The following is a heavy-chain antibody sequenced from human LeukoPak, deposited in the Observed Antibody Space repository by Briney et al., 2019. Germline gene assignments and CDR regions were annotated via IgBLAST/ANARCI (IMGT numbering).Heavy chain of an antibody. V-gene: IGHV3-23*01. CDR2: ISGSGDST. Sequence: GGSLRLSCAASGFTFSKHAMSWVRQAPGKGLEWVSAISGSGDSTYYADSVKGRFTISRDNSKNTLYLQMNSLRAEDTAVYYCAKDHSYGSGSLPLPDYWGQGTLVTVSS. CDR1: GFTFSKHA. D-gene: IGHD3-10*01. J-gene: IGHJ4*02. CDR3: AKDHSYGSGSLPLPDY.